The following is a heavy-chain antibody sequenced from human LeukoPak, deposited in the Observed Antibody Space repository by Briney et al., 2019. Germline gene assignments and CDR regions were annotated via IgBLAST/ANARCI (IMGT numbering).Heavy chain of an antibody. CDR2: INHSGST. CDR3: AREGVVPY. J-gene: IGHJ4*02. Sequence: SETLSLTCTVSGGSISSYYWSWIRQPPGKGLEWIGEINHSGSTNYNPSLKSRVTISVDTSKNQFSLKLSSVTAADTAVYYCAREGVVPYWGQGTLVTVSS. D-gene: IGHD2-2*01. CDR1: GGSISSYY. V-gene: IGHV4-34*01.